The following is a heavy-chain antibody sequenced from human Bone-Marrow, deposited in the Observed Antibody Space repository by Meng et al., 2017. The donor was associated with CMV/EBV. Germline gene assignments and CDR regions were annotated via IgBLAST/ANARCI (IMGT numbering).Heavy chain of an antibody. D-gene: IGHD1-26*01. V-gene: IGHV3-21*01. CDR3: ARDTLIRGVDY. CDR1: GFTFSSYS. J-gene: IGHJ4*02. Sequence: GESLKISCAASGFTFSSYSMNWVRQAPGKGLEWVSSISSSSSYIYYADSVKGRFTISRDNAKNSLYLQMNSLRAEDTAVYYCARDTLIRGVDYWGQGPLVTVSS. CDR2: ISSSSSYI.